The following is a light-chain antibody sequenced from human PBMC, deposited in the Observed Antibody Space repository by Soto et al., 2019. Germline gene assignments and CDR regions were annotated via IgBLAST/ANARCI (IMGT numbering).Light chain of an antibody. J-gene: IGKJ1*01. V-gene: IGKV1-27*01. CDR3: QNYNSAPQT. Sequence: DIQMTQSPSSLSASIGDRVTITCRASQAISNYLAWYQQRPGGVPKLLIYAASTLHSGVPSRHSSRFSGSGSGTDFTLNINSLQPEDVATYYCQNYNSAPQTFGQGTKVEIK. CDR1: QAISNY. CDR2: AAS.